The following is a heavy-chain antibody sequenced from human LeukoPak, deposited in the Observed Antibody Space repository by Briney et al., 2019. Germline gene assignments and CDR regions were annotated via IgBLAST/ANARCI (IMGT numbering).Heavy chain of an antibody. CDR2: ISGSGGSGGST. V-gene: IGHV3-23*01. Sequence: GGSLRLSCAASGSTFSDYAMSWVRQAPGKGLEWVSVISGSGGSGGSTYYADSVKGRFTISRDNSKNTLYLQMNSLRAEDTAVYYCAKEGCTFTTCYINCWGQGTLVTVSS. D-gene: IGHD2-2*02. CDR3: AKEGCTFTTCYINC. J-gene: IGHJ4*02. CDR1: GSTFSDYA.